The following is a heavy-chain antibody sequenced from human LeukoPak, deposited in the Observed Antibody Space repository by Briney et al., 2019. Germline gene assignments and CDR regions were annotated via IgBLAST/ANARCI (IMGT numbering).Heavy chain of an antibody. CDR2: ITAGGDTP. J-gene: IGHJ4*02. CDR1: GFTFSSNA. V-gene: IGHV3-23*01. Sequence: GGSLRLSCAASGFTFSSNAMTWVRQAPGKGLECVSAITAGGDTPYYADSVRGRFTISRDNSKNTLYLQMNSLRAEDTAVYYCAKEKVLLWFGELWDYFDYWGQGTLVTVSS. CDR3: AKEKVLLWFGELWDYFDY. D-gene: IGHD3-10*01.